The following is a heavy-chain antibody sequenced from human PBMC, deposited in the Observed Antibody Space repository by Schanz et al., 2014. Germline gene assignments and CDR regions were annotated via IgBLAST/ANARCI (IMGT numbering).Heavy chain of an antibody. Sequence: EEQLVESGGGLVQPGRSLRLSCAASGFMFEDYDMHWVRQAPGKGLEWVSGISWNGGTKDYADSVKGRFTISRDNSKNTLYLQMNSLRAEDTAVYYCAKDDVWASGSYYDYWGQGTLVTVSS. V-gene: IGHV3-9*01. D-gene: IGHD3-10*01. J-gene: IGHJ4*02. CDR2: ISWNGGTK. CDR3: AKDDVWASGSYYDY. CDR1: GFMFEDYD.